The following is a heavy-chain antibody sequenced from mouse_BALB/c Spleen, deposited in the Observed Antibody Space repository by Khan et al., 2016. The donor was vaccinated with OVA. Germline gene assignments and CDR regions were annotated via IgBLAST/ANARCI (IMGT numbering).Heavy chain of an antibody. Sequence: EVKLLESGGGLVQPGGSLKLSCAASGFDFSKYWMNWVRQAPGKGLEWIGEINSDSNTINYAPSLKGKFIISRDNAKNTLYLQMSKVRSEDTALYYGAREGYYAWFPYWGQGTLVTVSA. CDR2: INSDSNTI. CDR3: AREGYYAWFPY. V-gene: IGHV4-1*02. J-gene: IGHJ3*01. D-gene: IGHD1-1*01. CDR1: GFDFSKYW.